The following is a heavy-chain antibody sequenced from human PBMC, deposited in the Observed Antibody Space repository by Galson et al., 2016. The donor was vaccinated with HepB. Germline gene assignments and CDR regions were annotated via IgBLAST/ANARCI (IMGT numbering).Heavy chain of an antibody. D-gene: IGHD6-19*01. J-gene: IGHJ6*02. CDR1: GYTFTHYY. CDR3: ARETAVARKFYHYYGMDV. Sequence: SVKVSCKASGYTFTHYYMHWVRQAPGQGPEWMGMISPSDGNTNYAPQFQGRVTLSRDTSTSTVYMDLSSLRSGDTAMYYCARETAVARKFYHYYGMDVWGQGTTVTVS. V-gene: IGHV1-46*01. CDR2: ISPSDGNT.